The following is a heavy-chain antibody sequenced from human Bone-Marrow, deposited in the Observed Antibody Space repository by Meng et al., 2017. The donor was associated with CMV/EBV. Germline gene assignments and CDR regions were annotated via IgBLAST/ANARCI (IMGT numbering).Heavy chain of an antibody. CDR1: GFTFSSYG. J-gene: IGHJ3*02. D-gene: IGHD2-2*02. Sequence: GESLKISCAASGFTFSSYGMHWVRQAPGKGLEWVAFIRYDGSNKYYADSVKGRFTIPRDNSKNTLYLQMNSLRAEDTAVYYCAKCSTSCYNGACDIWGQGKMVNV. V-gene: IGHV3-30*02. CDR3: AKCSTSCYNGACDI. CDR2: IRYDGSNK.